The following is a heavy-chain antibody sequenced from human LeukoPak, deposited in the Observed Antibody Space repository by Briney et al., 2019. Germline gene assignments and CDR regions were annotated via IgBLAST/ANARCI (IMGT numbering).Heavy chain of an antibody. Sequence: PGGSLRLSCAASGFTFSSYIMDWVRQAPGKGLEWVSYISSSSNTIYYADSVKGRFTISRDNAKNSLYLQMNSLRAEDTAVYYCARERPHYYGSGGGVNWFDPWGQGTLVTVSS. D-gene: IGHD3-10*01. CDR3: ARERPHYYGSGGGVNWFDP. V-gene: IGHV3-48*04. CDR1: GFTFSSYI. J-gene: IGHJ5*02. CDR2: ISSSSNTI.